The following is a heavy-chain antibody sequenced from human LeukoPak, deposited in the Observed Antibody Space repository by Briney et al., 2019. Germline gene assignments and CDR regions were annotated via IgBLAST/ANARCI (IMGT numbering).Heavy chain of an antibody. D-gene: IGHD4-11*01. Sequence: SETLSLTCTVSGGSISSSSYYWGWIRQPPGKGLECIGEINHSGSTNYNPSLKSRVTISLDTSKNQFSLKLSSVTAADTAVYYCARSRLRNVRRYFDYWGQGTLVTVSS. J-gene: IGHJ4*02. CDR1: GGSISSSSYY. CDR2: INHSGST. V-gene: IGHV4-39*07. CDR3: ARSRLRNVRRYFDY.